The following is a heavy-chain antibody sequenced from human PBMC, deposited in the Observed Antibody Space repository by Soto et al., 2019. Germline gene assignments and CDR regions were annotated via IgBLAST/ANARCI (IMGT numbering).Heavy chain of an antibody. CDR2: MNPNSGNT. J-gene: IGHJ6*02. Sequence: ASVKVSCKASGYTFTSYDINWLRQATGQGLEWMGWMNPNSGNTGYAQKFQGKVTMTRSTSISTAYMELSSLKASDSALYYCARGKYSSPRGGLDVWGQGTPVTAP. CDR1: GYTFTSYD. V-gene: IGHV1-8*01. D-gene: IGHD4-4*01. CDR3: ARGKYSSPRGGLDV.